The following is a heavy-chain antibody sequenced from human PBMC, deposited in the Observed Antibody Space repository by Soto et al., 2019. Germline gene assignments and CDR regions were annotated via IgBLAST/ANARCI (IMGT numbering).Heavy chain of an antibody. Sequence: TLSLTCAVSGGSISSGGYSWSWIRQPPGKGLEWIGYIYHSGSTYYNPSLKSRVTISVDRSKNQFSLKLSSVTAADTAVYYCARGIGYCSGGSCLNWFDPWGQGTLVTVSS. D-gene: IGHD2-15*01. V-gene: IGHV4-30-2*01. J-gene: IGHJ5*02. CDR3: ARGIGYCSGGSCLNWFDP. CDR2: IYHSGST. CDR1: GGSISSGGYS.